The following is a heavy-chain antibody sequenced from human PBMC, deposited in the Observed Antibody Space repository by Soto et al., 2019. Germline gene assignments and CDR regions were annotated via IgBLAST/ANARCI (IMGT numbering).Heavy chain of an antibody. CDR2: IYSGGST. CDR3: ARSEIVYYGMDV. CDR1: GFTVSSNY. D-gene: IGHD3-22*01. Sequence: SGGSLRLSCAASGFTVSSNYMSWVRQAPGKGLEWVSVIYSGGSTYYADSVKGRFTISRDNSKNTLYLQMNSLRAEDTAVYYCARSEIVYYGMDVWGQGTTVTVSS. V-gene: IGHV3-53*01. J-gene: IGHJ6*02.